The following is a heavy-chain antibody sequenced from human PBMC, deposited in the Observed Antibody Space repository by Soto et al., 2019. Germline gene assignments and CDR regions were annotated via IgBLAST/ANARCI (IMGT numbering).Heavy chain of an antibody. V-gene: IGHV4-31*03. CDR3: AGVRDSFGLDV. CDR1: GGSITDAYY. D-gene: IGHD2-15*01. J-gene: IGHJ6*02. CDR2: IHYRGST. Sequence: SETLSLTCRLSGGSITDAYYWNWIRQHPGKGLEWIGSIHYRGSTYYNPSLKTRITISLDRSNNQFSLNLSSVTAADTAVYYCAGVRDSFGLDVWGQGTTVTVSS.